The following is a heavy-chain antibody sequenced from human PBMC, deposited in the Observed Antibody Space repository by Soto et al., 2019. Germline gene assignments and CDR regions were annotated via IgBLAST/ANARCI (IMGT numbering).Heavy chain of an antibody. CDR1: GFTFSSNA. V-gene: IGHV3-23*01. CDR2: IGESGTPT. Sequence: EVQLLESGGGLVQPGGSLRLSCAASGFTFSSNAMKWVRQAQGKGLEWVSLIGESGTPTYYADSVKGRFTISRDNSGNTLFLEMYSLRAEDTAVYYCARYIPGVRYYGMDVWGQGTTVTVSS. CDR3: ARYIPGVRYYGMDV. J-gene: IGHJ6*02. D-gene: IGHD2-2*01.